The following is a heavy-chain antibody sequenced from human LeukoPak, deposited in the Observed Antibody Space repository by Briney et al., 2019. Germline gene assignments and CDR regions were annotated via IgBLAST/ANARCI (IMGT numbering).Heavy chain of an antibody. D-gene: IGHD2-15*01. V-gene: IGHV4-39*01. Sequence: SEALSLTCAVSGGSISSDSYYWGWIRQPPGKGLEWIGSIYSGGTTYYNPSLKSRVTISVDTSKNQFSLKLTSVTAADAAAYYCARHSRNCSGGYCYLYYWGQGTLVTVSS. CDR2: IYSGGTT. CDR1: GGSISSDSYY. J-gene: IGHJ4*02. CDR3: ARHSRNCSGGYCYLYY.